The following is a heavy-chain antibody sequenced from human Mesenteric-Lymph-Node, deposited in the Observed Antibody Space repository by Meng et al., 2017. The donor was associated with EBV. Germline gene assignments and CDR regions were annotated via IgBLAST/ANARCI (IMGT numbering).Heavy chain of an antibody. Sequence: LPVVESGGGVVQAGRCLRPSCAASGFIFSTYSMNWVRQVPGKGLEWVSFISSTSTYMYYADSLRGRFTISRDNAKNSLYLQMNSLRAEDTAVYYCARVTAMIRGVNDVWGQGPLVTVYS. D-gene: IGHD3-10*01. CDR1: GFIFSTYS. CDR3: ARVTAMIRGVNDV. V-gene: IGHV3-21*01. CDR2: ISSTSTYM. J-gene: IGHJ4*02.